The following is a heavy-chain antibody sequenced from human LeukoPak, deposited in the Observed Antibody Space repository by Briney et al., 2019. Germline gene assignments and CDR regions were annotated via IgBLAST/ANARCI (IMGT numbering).Heavy chain of an antibody. CDR2: IYYSGST. Sequence: PSETLSLTCTVSGGSISSYYWSWIRQPPGMGLEWIGYIYYSGSTNYNPSLKGRVTISVDTSKNQFSLKLSSVTAADTAVYYCARGRRIYDSSGYYDYWGQGTLVTVSS. CDR3: ARGRRIYDSSGYYDY. J-gene: IGHJ4*02. V-gene: IGHV4-59*01. CDR1: GGSISSYY. D-gene: IGHD3-22*01.